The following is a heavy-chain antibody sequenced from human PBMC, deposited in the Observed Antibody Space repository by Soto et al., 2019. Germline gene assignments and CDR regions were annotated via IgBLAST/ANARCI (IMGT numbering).Heavy chain of an antibody. CDR1: GGSISSYY. D-gene: IGHD3-10*01. V-gene: IGHV4-59*08. CDR3: ARHNYGSGRTYFDY. CDR2: IYYGGST. J-gene: IGHJ4*02. Sequence: QVQLQESGPGLVKPSETLSLTCTVSGGSISSYYWSWIRQPPGKGLEWIGYIYYGGSTNYNPSLKSRVTIAVDTSKNQFSLKLNSMTAADTAVYYCARHNYGSGRTYFDYWGQGTLVTVSS.